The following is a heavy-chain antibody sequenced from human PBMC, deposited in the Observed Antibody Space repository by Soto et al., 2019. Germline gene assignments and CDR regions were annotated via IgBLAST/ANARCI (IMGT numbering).Heavy chain of an antibody. V-gene: IGHV4-59*08. CDR1: GGSISSYY. Sequence: QVQLQESGPGLVKPSETLSLTCTVSGGSISSYYWSWIRQPPGKGLEWIGYIYYSGSTNYTPSLKIRVTISVDTSKNQFSLKLSSVTAADTAVYYCARLNQVAGTRRWFDPWGQGTLVTVSS. D-gene: IGHD6-19*01. J-gene: IGHJ5*02. CDR3: ARLNQVAGTRRWFDP. CDR2: IYYSGST.